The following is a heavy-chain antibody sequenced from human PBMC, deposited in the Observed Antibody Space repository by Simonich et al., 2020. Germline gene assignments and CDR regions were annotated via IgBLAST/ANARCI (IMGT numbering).Heavy chain of an antibody. V-gene: IGHV4-4*02. D-gene: IGHD5-18*01. Sequence: QVQLQESGPGLVKPSGTLSLTCAVSGGSISSSNWWSWVRQPPGKGLEWIGENYHGGSTNSNPSLKRRVTISVDKSKNQFSLKLSSVTAADTAVYYCARVPFTAMVLFDYWGQGTLVTVSS. J-gene: IGHJ4*02. CDR1: GGSISSSNW. CDR2: NYHGGST. CDR3: ARVPFTAMVLFDY.